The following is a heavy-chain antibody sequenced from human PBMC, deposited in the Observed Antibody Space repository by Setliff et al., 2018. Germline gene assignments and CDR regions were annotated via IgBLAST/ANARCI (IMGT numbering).Heavy chain of an antibody. J-gene: IGHJ4*02. Sequence: LSLTCTVSGGSISSGSYYWSWIRQPAGKGLEWIGRIYTSGSTNYNPSLKSRVTISVDTSKNQFSLRLSSVTAADTAVYYCASMGATRDYWGQGTLVTAPQ. CDR3: ASMGATRDY. CDR1: GGSISSGSYY. V-gene: IGHV4-61*02. D-gene: IGHD1-26*01. CDR2: IYTSGST.